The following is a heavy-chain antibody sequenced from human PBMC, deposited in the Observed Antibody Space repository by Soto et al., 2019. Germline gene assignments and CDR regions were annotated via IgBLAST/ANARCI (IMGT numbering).Heavy chain of an antibody. CDR1: GGSISSYY. D-gene: IGHD1-26*01. CDR2: IYYSGST. Sequence: QVQLQESGPGLVKPSETLSLTCTVSGGSISSYYWSWIRHPPGKGLEWIGYIYYSGSTNYNPSLKSRVTISVDTSKNQFSLKLSSVTAADTAVYYCARHLVGWFDPWGQGTLVTVSS. J-gene: IGHJ5*02. V-gene: IGHV4-59*08. CDR3: ARHLVGWFDP.